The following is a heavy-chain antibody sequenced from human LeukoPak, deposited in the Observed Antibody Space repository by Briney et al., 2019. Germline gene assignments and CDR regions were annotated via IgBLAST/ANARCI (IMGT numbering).Heavy chain of an antibody. CDR2: INTNTGIP. J-gene: IGHJ3*02. CDR3: ARDFVSAGFDI. V-gene: IGHV7-4-1*02. CDR1: GYTFSSHA. D-gene: IGHD6-13*01. Sequence: GASVKVSCKAFGYTFSSHAMNWVRQAPGQGLELMGWINTNTGIPTYAQGFAGRFVFSLDTSVTTAYLQITSLKAEDTAVYYCARDFVSAGFDIWGQGTMVTVSS.